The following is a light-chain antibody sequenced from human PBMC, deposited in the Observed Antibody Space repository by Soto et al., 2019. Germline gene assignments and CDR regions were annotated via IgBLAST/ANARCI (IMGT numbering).Light chain of an antibody. CDR2: GAS. CDR3: QQYGSSLIT. J-gene: IGKJ5*01. Sequence: EIVLTQSPGTLSLSPGERATLSCRASQSVSSSYLAWYQQKPGHAPRLLIYGASRRATGIPDRFSGSGYGTDFPLTISRLEPEDFAVYYCQQYGSSLITFGEGTRLEIK. CDR1: QSVSSSY. V-gene: IGKV3-20*01.